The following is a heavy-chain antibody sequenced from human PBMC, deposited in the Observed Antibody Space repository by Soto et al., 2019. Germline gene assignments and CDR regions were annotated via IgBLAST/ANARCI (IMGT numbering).Heavy chain of an antibody. V-gene: IGHV3-23*01. CDR3: AKGGRGNSGYYYYGMDV. CDR1: GFTFSSYA. Sequence: PGGSLRLSCAASGFTFSSYAMSWVRQAPGKGLEWVSAISGSGGSTYYADSVKGRFTISRDNSKNTLYLQMNSLRAEDTAVYYCAKGGRGNSGYYYYGMDVWGQGTTVTVSS. D-gene: IGHD3-16*01. CDR2: ISGSGGST. J-gene: IGHJ6*02.